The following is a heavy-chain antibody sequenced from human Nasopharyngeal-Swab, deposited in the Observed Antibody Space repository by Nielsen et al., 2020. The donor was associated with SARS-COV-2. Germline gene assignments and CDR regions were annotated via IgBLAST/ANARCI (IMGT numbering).Heavy chain of an antibody. CDR3: ARGDTDLVTIRDY. CDR2: ITYDGSNK. J-gene: IGHJ4*02. V-gene: IGHV3-30*04. D-gene: IGHD5-18*01. Sequence: GESLKISCAASGFAFSDYAMYWVRQAPGKGLEWVAIITYDGSNKYYADFVKGRFTISRDISKNTLHLQMNSLRAEDTAVYYCARGDTDLVTIRDYWGQGTLVTVSS. CDR1: GFAFSDYA.